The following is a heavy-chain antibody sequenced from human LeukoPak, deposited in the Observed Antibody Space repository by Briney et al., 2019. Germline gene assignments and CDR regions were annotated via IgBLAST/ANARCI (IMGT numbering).Heavy chain of an antibody. V-gene: IGHV3-7*01. J-gene: IGHJ3*02. CDR1: GFSFSTYW. Sequence: PGGSLRLSCAASGFSFSTYWMSWVRQAPGKGLEWVGNINQDGSEKNYVDSVKGRFTISRDNAKNSLYLRMNSLRVEDTAVYYCARNAYDIWGQGTMVTVSS. CDR2: INQDGSEK. CDR3: ARNAYDI.